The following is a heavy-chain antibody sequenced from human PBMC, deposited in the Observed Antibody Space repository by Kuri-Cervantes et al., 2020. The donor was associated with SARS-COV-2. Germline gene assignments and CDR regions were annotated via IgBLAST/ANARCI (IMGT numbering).Heavy chain of an antibody. J-gene: IGHJ3*02. CDR2: FDPEDGET. CDR1: GYTLTELS. V-gene: IGHV1-24*01. Sequence: ASVKVSCKVSGYTLTELSMHWVRQAPGKGLEWMGGFDPEDGETIYAQKFQGRVTMTEDTSKDTAHMELSSLRSEDTAVYYCATGVPTRLFGEELKNDAFDIWGQGTTVTVSS. CDR3: ATGVPTRLFGEELKNDAFDI. D-gene: IGHD3-10*01.